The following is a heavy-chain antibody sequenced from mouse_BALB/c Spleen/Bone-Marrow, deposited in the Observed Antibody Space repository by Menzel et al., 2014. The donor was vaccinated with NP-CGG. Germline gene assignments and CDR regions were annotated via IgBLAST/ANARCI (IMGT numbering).Heavy chain of an antibody. J-gene: IGHJ4*01. CDR3: ARLRTTEAMDY. Sequence: EVMLVESGGGLVKPGGSLKLSCAASGFTFSSYAMSWVRQTPEKRLERVATISSGGSYTYYPDSVKGRFTISRDNVKNTLYLQMSSLRSEDTAMYYCARLRTTEAMDYWGQGTSVNVSS. V-gene: IGHV5-9-1*01. CDR1: GFTFSSYA. CDR2: ISSGGSYT. D-gene: IGHD2-12*01.